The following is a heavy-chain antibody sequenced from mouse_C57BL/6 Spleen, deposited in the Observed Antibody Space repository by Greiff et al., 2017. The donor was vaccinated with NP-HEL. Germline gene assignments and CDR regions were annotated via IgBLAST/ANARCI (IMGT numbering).Heavy chain of an antibody. CDR1: GFTFTDYY. V-gene: IGHV7-3*01. D-gene: IGHD2-4*01. CDR2: IRNKANGYTT. J-gene: IGHJ1*03. CDR3: ARSSTMINPWYFDV. Sequence: EVHLVESGGGLVQPGGSLSLSCAASGFTFTDYYMSWVRQPPGKALEWLGFIRNKANGYTTEYSASVKGRFTISRDNSQSILYLQMNALRAEDSATYYCARSSTMINPWYFDVWGTGTTVTVSS.